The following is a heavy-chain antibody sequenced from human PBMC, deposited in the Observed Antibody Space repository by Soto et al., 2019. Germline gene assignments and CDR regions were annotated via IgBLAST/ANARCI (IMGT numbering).Heavy chain of an antibody. CDR2: ISYDGSNK. D-gene: IGHD4-4*01. V-gene: IGHV3-30-3*01. J-gene: IGHJ2*01. CDR1: GFTFSSYA. Sequence: QVQLVESGGGVVQPGRSLRLSCAASGFTFSSYAMHWVRQAPGKGLEWVTVISYDGSNKYYTDSVKGRFTISRDNSKNTLYLQINSLRPEDTAVYYCARPLWRDDYNWGYFDLWGRGALGTVSS. CDR3: ARPLWRDDYNWGYFDL.